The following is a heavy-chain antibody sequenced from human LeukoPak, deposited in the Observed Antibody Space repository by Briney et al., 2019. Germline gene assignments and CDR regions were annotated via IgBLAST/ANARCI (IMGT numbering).Heavy chain of an antibody. V-gene: IGHV3-21*01. J-gene: IGHJ4*02. CDR1: GFTFSSYS. CDR3: AKDDPIYSSINY. D-gene: IGHD4-11*01. CDR2: ISSSSSYI. Sequence: GGSLRLSCAASGFTFSSYSMNWVRQAPGKGLDWVSSISSSSSYIYYASSVKGRFTISRDNAKNSLYLQMNSLRAEDTAVYYCAKDDPIYSSINYWGQGTLVTVSS.